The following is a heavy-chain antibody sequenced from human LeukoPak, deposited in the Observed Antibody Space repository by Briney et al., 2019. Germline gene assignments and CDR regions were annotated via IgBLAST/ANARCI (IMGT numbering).Heavy chain of an antibody. CDR2: IYSGGRT. CDR1: GFSVSNTY. Sequence: GSLRLSCAASGFSVSNTYMSWVRRAPGKGLEWVSIIYSGGRTFYADSVKGRFTISRDNSNNTLYLQMNSLRAEDTAVYYCAGGGDNWFDPWGQGTLVAVSP. J-gene: IGHJ5*02. D-gene: IGHD3-16*01. V-gene: IGHV3-66*01. CDR3: AGGGDNWFDP.